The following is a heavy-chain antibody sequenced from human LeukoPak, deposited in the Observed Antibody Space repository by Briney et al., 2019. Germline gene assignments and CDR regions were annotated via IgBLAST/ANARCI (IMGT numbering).Heavy chain of an antibody. CDR2: ISSSSGTI. CDR3: ARAGSSGWYGKY. Sequence: GGSLRLSCAASGFTFSSYTMNWVRQAPGKGLEWVSSISSSSGTIYYADPVKGRFTISRDNANNSVYLQMNSLREEDTAIYYCARAGSSGWYGKYWGQGTLVTVSS. CDR1: GFTFSSYT. V-gene: IGHV3-48*02. J-gene: IGHJ4*02. D-gene: IGHD6-19*01.